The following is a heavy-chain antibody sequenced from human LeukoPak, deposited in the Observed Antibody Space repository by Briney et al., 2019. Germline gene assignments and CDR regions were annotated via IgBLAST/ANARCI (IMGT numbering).Heavy chain of an antibody. J-gene: IGHJ6*02. CDR1: GFTVSGNY. V-gene: IGHV3-53*01. D-gene: IGHD6-13*01. CDR3: AREGDSSSWTPFLYGMDV. CDR2: IYSGGST. Sequence: GGSLRLSCAASGFTVSGNYMSWVRQAPGKGLEWVSVIYSGGSTYYADSVKGRFTISRDNSKNTLYLQMNSLRAEDMAVYYCAREGDSSSWTPFLYGMDVWGQGTTVTVSS.